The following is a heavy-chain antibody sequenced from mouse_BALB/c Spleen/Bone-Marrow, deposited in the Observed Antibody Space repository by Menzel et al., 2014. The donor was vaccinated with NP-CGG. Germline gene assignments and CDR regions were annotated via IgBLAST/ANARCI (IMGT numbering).Heavy chain of an antibody. CDR1: GYSFTGYS. Sequence: VQLKQSGPELVKPGASMKISCKASGYSFTGYSMNWVKQSHGKNLEWIGLINPYNGGTSCNQKFKGKATITVDKSSSTAYMELLSLTSEDSAVYYCARDYDYGNYAMDYWGQGTSVTVSS. CDR2: INPYNGGT. V-gene: IGHV1-18*01. D-gene: IGHD2-4*01. J-gene: IGHJ4*01. CDR3: ARDYDYGNYAMDY.